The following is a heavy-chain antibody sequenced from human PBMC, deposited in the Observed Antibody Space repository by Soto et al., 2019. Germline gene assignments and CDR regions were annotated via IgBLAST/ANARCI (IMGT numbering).Heavy chain of an antibody. J-gene: IGHJ5*02. CDR1: GGSISSSNW. V-gene: IGHV4-4*02. CDR2: IYHSGST. Sequence: QVQLQESGPGLVKPSGTLSLTCAVSGGSISSSNWWSWVRQPPGKGLEWIGEIYHSGSTNYNPSLKSRVTISVDKSKNQFSLKLSSVTAADTAVYYCAGRGWYYDSSGYYLYNWLDPWGQGTLVTVSS. D-gene: IGHD3-22*01. CDR3: AGRGWYYDSSGYYLYNWLDP.